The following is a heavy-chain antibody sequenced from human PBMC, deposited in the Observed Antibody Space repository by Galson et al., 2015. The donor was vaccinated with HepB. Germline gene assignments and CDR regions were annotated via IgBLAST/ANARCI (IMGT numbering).Heavy chain of an antibody. D-gene: IGHD5-12*01. Sequence: SLRLSCAASGFTFSDYYMSWIRQAPGKGLEWVSYISSSSSYTNYADSVKGRFTISRDNAKNSLYLQMNSLRAEDTAVYYCARAEGYSGYAGYWCQGTLVTVSS. CDR1: GFTFSDYY. CDR3: ARAEGYSGYAGY. CDR2: ISSSSSYT. V-gene: IGHV3-11*06. J-gene: IGHJ4*02.